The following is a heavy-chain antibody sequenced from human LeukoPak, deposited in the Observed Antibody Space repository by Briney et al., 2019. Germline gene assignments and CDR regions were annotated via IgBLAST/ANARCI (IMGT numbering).Heavy chain of an antibody. CDR2: IYYSGST. CDR1: GGSSSSYY. Sequence: SETLSLTCTVSGGSSSSYYWSWIRQPPGKGLEWIGYIYYSGSTNYNPSLKSRVTISVDTSKNQFSLKLSSVTAADTAVYYCARKNYHDAFDIWGQGTMVTVSS. V-gene: IGHV4-59*01. D-gene: IGHD5-24*01. J-gene: IGHJ3*02. CDR3: ARKNYHDAFDI.